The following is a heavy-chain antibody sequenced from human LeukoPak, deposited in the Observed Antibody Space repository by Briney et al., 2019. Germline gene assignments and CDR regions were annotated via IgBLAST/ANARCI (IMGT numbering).Heavy chain of an antibody. V-gene: IGHV3-7*03. Sequence: GGSLRLSCVASGFTFSDYWMTWVRQAPGKGLERVANIKEDGNKQYYLDSVKGRFTISRDNGKNSLYLQMNSLRAEDTAVYYCASDPARDYYDTSGYFRWVDYWGQGTLVTVSS. CDR1: GFTFSDYW. CDR2: IKEDGNKQ. J-gene: IGHJ4*02. D-gene: IGHD3-22*01. CDR3: ASDPARDYYDTSGYFRWVDY.